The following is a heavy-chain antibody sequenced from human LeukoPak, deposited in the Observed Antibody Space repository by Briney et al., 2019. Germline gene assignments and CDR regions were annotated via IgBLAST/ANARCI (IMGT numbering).Heavy chain of an antibody. V-gene: IGHV3-30*04. CDR2: ISYDGSNK. CDR3: AKVLGTAMVWDY. D-gene: IGHD5-18*01. Sequence: GGSLRLSCAASGFTFSSYAMHWVRQAPGKGLEWVAVISYDGSNKYYADSVKGRFTISRDNSKNTLYLQMNSLRAEDTAVYYCAKVLGTAMVWDYWGQGTLVTVSS. CDR1: GFTFSSYA. J-gene: IGHJ4*02.